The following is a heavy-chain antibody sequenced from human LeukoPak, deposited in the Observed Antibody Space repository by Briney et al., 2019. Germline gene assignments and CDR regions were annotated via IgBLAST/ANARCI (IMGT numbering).Heavy chain of an antibody. CDR3: ARGSAGEEASDYGMDV. V-gene: IGHV1-18*01. CDR1: GYTFTNYV. CDR2: IGAYNGNT. D-gene: IGHD3-16*01. J-gene: IGHJ6*02. Sequence: GASVKVSCKASGYTFTNYVISWVRQAPGQGLESMGWIGAYNGNTNYAQKLQGRVTMTTDTSTSTSYMELRSLRSDDTAVYYGARGSAGEEASDYGMDVWGQGTTVTVSS.